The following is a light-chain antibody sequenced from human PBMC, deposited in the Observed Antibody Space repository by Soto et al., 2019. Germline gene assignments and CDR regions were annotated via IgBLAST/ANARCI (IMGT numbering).Light chain of an antibody. Sequence: QSALTQPASVSGSPGQAITISCSGTSSDVGAFNYVSWYQQHPGKAPKLMIYDVSNRPSGVSNRFSGSKSGNTASLTISGVRAEDEADYYCNSYTSNNTYVFGTGTKVTVL. CDR3: NSYTSNNTYV. J-gene: IGLJ1*01. CDR1: SSDVGAFNY. CDR2: DVS. V-gene: IGLV2-14*03.